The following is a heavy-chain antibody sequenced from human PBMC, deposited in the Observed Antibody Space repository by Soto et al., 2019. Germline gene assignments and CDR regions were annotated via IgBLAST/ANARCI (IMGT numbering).Heavy chain of an antibody. J-gene: IGHJ6*02. V-gene: IGHV1-2*04. CDR2: INPNSGGT. Sequence: QVQLVQSGAEVKKPGASVKVSCKASGYTFTGYYMHWVRQAPGQGLEWMGWINPNSGGTNYAQKFQGWVTMTRDTSISTAYMELSRLRSDDTAVYYCARGRDGYNFQNYYGMDVWGQGTTVTVSS. CDR3: ARGRDGYNFQNYYGMDV. D-gene: IGHD5-12*01. CDR1: GYTFTGYY.